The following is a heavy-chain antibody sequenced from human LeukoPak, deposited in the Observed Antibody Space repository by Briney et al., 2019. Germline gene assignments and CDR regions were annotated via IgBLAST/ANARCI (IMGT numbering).Heavy chain of an antibody. Sequence: GGSLRLSCAASGFTFSSYSMNWVRQAPGKGLEWVSSISSSSSYIYYADSVKGRFTISRDNAKNSLYLQMNSLRAEDTAVYYCARDRAVKVVAASQGDWGQGTLVTVSS. V-gene: IGHV3-21*01. CDR3: ARDRAVKVVAASQGD. J-gene: IGHJ4*02. CDR2: ISSSSSYI. CDR1: GFTFSSYS. D-gene: IGHD2-15*01.